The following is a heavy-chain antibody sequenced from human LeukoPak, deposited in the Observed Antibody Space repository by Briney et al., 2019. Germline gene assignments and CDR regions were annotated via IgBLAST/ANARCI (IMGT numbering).Heavy chain of an antibody. Sequence: PGGSLRLSCAASGFTFSSYSMNWARQAPGKGLEWVSSISSSSSYIYYADSVKGRFTISRDNAKNSLYLQMNSLRAEDTAVYYCARLRYSYGPNLDYWGQGTLVTVSS. D-gene: IGHD5-18*01. CDR3: ARLRYSYGPNLDY. V-gene: IGHV3-21*01. J-gene: IGHJ4*02. CDR2: ISSSSSYI. CDR1: GFTFSSYS.